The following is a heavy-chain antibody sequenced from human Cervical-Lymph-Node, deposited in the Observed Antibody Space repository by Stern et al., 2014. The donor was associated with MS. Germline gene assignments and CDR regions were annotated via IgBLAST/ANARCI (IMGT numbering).Heavy chain of an antibody. D-gene: IGHD3-10*01. CDR3: ARDRGLTHYFYGMDV. J-gene: IGHJ6*02. V-gene: IGHV3-30*03. Sequence: DQLVESGGGVVQPGKSLRLSCAASGFTFSDYGMHWVRPAPGKGLEWVALATDDGSDQYYADSVKGRFTVSRDNSKNTVLLQMNGLRPEDTAVYFCARDRGLTHYFYGMDVWGQGTTVTVSS. CDR1: GFTFSDYG. CDR2: ATDDGSDQ.